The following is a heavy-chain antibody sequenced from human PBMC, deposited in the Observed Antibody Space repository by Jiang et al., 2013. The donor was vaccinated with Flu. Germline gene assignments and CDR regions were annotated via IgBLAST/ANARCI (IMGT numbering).Heavy chain of an antibody. D-gene: IGHD1/OR15-1a*01. CDR2: VHYSGST. CDR1: GGSLSGYY. CDR3: ARHLTNEQFQY. Sequence: LLKPSETLSLTCAVYGGSLSGYYWSWIRQPPGKGLEWIGEVHYSGSTNYNPSLKSRVTISVDTSKNQFSLKLSFVTAADTAVYYCARHLTNEQFQYWSQGTLVTVSS. J-gene: IGHJ1*01. V-gene: IGHV4-34*01.